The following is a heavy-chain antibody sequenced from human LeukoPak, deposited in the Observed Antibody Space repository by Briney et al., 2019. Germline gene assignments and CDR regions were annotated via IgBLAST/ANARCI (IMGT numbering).Heavy chain of an antibody. D-gene: IGHD5-24*01. Sequence: QAGGSLRLSCAASGFNFRTYGMHWVRQAPGKGLEWVAFIRYDGSNKHYADSVRGRFTISRDNSKNTLYLQMNSLRAEDTAVYYCARAPRMARETPLYYYYYMDVWGKGTTVTISS. CDR2: IRYDGSNK. CDR3: ARAPRMARETPLYYYYYMDV. CDR1: GFNFRTYG. J-gene: IGHJ6*03. V-gene: IGHV3-30*02.